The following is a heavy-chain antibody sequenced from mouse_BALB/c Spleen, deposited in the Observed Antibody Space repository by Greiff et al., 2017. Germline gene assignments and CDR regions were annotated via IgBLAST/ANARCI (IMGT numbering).Heavy chain of an antibody. Sequence: VKLMESGPELVKPGASVKMSCKASGYTFTDYVISWVKQRTGQGLEWIGEIYPGSGSTYYNEKFKGKATLTADKSSNTAYMQLSSLTSEDSAVYFCARALYYGNYAWFAYWGQGTLVTVSA. CDR1: GYTFTDYV. V-gene: IGHV1-77*01. J-gene: IGHJ3*01. D-gene: IGHD2-1*01. CDR3: ARALYYGNYAWFAY. CDR2: IYPGSGST.